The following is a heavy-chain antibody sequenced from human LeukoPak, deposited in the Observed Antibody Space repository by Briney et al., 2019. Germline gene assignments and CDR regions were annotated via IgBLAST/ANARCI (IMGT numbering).Heavy chain of an antibody. CDR3: AKDLIVATNTAKNDFSYYFDY. Sequence: GGSLRLSCAASGFTFSSYTMSWVRQAPGKGLEWVSAISGSGGSTYYADSVKGRFTISRDNSKNTLYLQMNSLRAEDTAVYYCAKDLIVATNTAKNDFSYYFDYWGQGTLVTVSS. CDR1: GFTFSSYT. D-gene: IGHD5-12*01. CDR2: ISGSGGST. V-gene: IGHV3-23*01. J-gene: IGHJ4*02.